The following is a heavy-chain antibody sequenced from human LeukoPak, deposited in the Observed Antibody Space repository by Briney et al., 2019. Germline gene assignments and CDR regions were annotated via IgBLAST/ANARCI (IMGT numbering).Heavy chain of an antibody. CDR1: GFTFSNYE. CDR3: ARESTAARFDY. D-gene: IGHD6-6*01. V-gene: IGHV3-48*03. Sequence: GGSLRLSCAASGFTFSNYEMNWVRQAPGKGLEWVSYISSSGSTIYYADSVKGRFTISRDNAKNSLYLQMNSLRAEDTAVYYCARESTAARFDYWGQGALVTVSS. J-gene: IGHJ4*02. CDR2: ISSSGSTI.